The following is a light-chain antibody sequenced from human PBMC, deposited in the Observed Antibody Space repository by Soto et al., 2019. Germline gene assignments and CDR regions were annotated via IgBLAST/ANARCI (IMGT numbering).Light chain of an antibody. CDR3: QQLDSYPIT. CDR2: DAS. J-gene: IGKJ5*01. Sequence: DIQLTQSPSFLSASVGDRVTITCRASQGISSFLAWYQEKPGEAPKLLIYDASTLQSGVPSRFSGSGSGTEFTLTISSLQPEDFATYYCQQLDSYPITFGQRTRLEIK. V-gene: IGKV1-9*01. CDR1: QGISSF.